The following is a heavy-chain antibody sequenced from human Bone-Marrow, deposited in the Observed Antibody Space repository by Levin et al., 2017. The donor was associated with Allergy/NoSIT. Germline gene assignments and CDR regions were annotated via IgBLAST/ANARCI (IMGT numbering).Heavy chain of an antibody. V-gene: IGHV3-13*04. CDR1: GFTFSSYD. D-gene: IGHD2-2*01. CDR2: IGTAAAS. J-gene: IGHJ4*02. Sequence: GGSLRLSCAASGFTFSSYDMHWVRQAPGRGLEWVSAIGTAAASYYSGSVKGRFTVSRDNAKTSFYLQMNSLRAGDTAVYYCARVALPRYCTSTSCSDSGYYFDYWGQGTLVTVSS. CDR3: ARVALPRYCTSTSCSDSGYYFDY.